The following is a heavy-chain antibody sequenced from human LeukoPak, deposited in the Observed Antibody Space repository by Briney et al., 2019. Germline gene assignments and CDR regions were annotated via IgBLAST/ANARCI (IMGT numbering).Heavy chain of an antibody. CDR2: IYYSGST. J-gene: IGHJ4*02. CDR3: ARGLVGATV. CDR1: GGSIKSNNW. V-gene: IGHV4-4*02. Sequence: PSGTLSLTCAVSGGSIKSNNWWSWVRQPPGKGLEWIGYIYYSGSTYYNPSLKSRVTISVDTSKNQFSLKLSSVTAADTAVYYCARGLVGATVWGQGTLVTVSS. D-gene: IGHD1-26*01.